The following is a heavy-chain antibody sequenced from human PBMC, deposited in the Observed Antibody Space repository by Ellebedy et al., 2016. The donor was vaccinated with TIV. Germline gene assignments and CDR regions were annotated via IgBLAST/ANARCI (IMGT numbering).Heavy chain of an antibody. V-gene: IGHV3-30*02. CDR1: GFTFSSYG. CDR3: AKGERKAMLYFDY. CDR2: IRYDGSNK. J-gene: IGHJ4*02. Sequence: PGGSLRLSCAASGFTFSSYGMHWVRQAPGMGLEWVAFIRYDGSNKYYADSVKGRFTISRDNSKNTLYLQMNSLRAEDTAVYYCAKGERKAMLYFDYWGQGTLVTVSS. D-gene: IGHD3-10*02.